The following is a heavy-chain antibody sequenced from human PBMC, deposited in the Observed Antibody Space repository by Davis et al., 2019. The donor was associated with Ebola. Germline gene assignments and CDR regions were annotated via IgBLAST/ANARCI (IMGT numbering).Heavy chain of an antibody. D-gene: IGHD7-27*01. CDR1: GFTFSSCS. CDR3: VRDRLGGDDAFDI. CDR2: ISESSTYI. J-gene: IGHJ3*02. V-gene: IGHV3-21*01. Sequence: GESLKISCAASGFTFSSCSMNWVRQAPGKGLEWVSFISESSTYIYYADSVKGRFTISRDNAKNSLYLQMNSLRAEDTAVYYCVRDRLGGDDAFDIWGQGTMVTVSS.